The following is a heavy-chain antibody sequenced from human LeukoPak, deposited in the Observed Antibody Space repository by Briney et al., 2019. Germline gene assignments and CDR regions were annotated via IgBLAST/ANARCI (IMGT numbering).Heavy chain of an antibody. CDR2: ISGSGGST. Sequence: QSGGSLRLSCAASGFTFSSHWMHWVRQAPGKGLEWVSAISGSGGSTYYADSVKGRFTISRDNSKNTLYLQMNSLRAEDTAVYYCAKDRKARRQWLVLGNYYYYGMDVWGQGTTVTVSS. V-gene: IGHV3-23*01. CDR3: AKDRKARRQWLVLGNYYYYGMDV. D-gene: IGHD6-19*01. J-gene: IGHJ6*02. CDR1: GFTFSSHW.